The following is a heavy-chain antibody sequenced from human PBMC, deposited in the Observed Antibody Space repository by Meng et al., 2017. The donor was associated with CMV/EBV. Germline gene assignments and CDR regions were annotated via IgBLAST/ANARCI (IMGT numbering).Heavy chain of an antibody. J-gene: IGHJ4*02. Sequence: SWAASGFTFRSYSMDWVRQAPGKGLEWVAVISYDGSKKYFAASVKGRFTISRDNSKNTLYLQMNSLRAEDTAVYYCAREVYPYYFDYWGQGTLVTVSS. CDR3: AREVYPYYFDY. V-gene: IGHV3-30-3*01. CDR1: GFTFRSYS. CDR2: ISYDGSKK.